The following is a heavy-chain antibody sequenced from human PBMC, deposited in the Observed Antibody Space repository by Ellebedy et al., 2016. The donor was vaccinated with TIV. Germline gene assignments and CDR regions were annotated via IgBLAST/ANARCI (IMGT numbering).Heavy chain of an antibody. CDR3: ATDRGSIAAARDAFDI. V-gene: IGHV1-69*04. CDR1: GGTFSSYA. CDR2: IIPILGIA. Sequence: AASVKVSCKASGGTFSSYAISWVRQAPGQGLEWMGRIIPILGIANYAQKFQGRVTITADKSTSTAYMELSSLRSEDTAVYYCATDRGSIAAARDAFDIWGQGTMVTVSS. D-gene: IGHD6-13*01. J-gene: IGHJ3*02.